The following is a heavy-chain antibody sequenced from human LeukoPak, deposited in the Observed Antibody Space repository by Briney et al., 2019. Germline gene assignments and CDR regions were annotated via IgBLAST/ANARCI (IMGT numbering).Heavy chain of an antibody. Sequence: GASVKVSCKASGYTFTSYYMHWVRQAPEQGLEWMGIINPSGGSTSYAQKFQGRVTMTRDTSTSTVYMELSSLRSEDTAVYYCASRAPDYYDSDMYYFDYWGQGTLVTVSS. D-gene: IGHD3-22*01. CDR1: GYTFTSYY. CDR2: INPSGGST. J-gene: IGHJ4*02. CDR3: ASRAPDYYDSDMYYFDY. V-gene: IGHV1-46*01.